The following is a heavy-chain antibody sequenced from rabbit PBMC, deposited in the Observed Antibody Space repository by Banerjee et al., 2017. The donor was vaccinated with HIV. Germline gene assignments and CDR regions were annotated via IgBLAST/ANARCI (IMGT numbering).Heavy chain of an antibody. CDR1: GVSFSSNNY. D-gene: IGHD6-1*01. J-gene: IGHJ3*01. V-gene: IGHV1S40*01. CDR2: IEPIFGNT. Sequence: QSLEESGGDLVKPGASLTLTCTASGVSFSSNNYMCWVRQAPGKGLEWIGYIEPIFGNTYYANWVNGRFTISSHNAQNTLYLQLNSLTAADTATYFCARSWGAYGYADLWGQGTLVTVS. CDR3: ARSWGAYGYADL.